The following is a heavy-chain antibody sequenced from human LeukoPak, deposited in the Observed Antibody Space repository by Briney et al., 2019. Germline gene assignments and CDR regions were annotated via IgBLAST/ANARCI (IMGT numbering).Heavy chain of an antibody. CDR1: GYTFTSYG. CDR2: ISAYNGNT. CDR3: ARDKFPPRSTAAYYYYYGMDV. J-gene: IGHJ6*02. V-gene: IGHV1-18*01. D-gene: IGHD2-2*01. Sequence: ASVKVSCTASGYTFTSYGISWVRQAPGQGLEWMGWISAYNGNTNYAQKLQGRVTMTTDTSTSTAYMELRSLRSDDTAVYYCARDKFPPRSTAAYYYYYGMDVWGQGTTVTVSS.